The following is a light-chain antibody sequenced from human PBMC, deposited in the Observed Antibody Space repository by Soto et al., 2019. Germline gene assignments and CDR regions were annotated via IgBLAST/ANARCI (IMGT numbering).Light chain of an antibody. CDR2: DVT. CDR1: NSDVGGYNY. J-gene: IGLJ2*01. V-gene: IGLV2-14*01. CDR3: SSYTSGSTFVV. Sequence: QSALTQPASVSGSPGQSITISCTGTNSDVGGYNYVSWYQQHPGKAPKLMIFDVTNRPSGVSNRFSGSKSGNTASLTISGLQAEDEADYYCSSYTSGSTFVVFGGGTKLTVL.